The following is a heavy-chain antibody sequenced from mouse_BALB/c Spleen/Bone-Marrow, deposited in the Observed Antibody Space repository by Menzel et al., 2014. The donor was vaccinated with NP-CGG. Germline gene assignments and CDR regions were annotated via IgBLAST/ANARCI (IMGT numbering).Heavy chain of an antibody. Sequence: VQLQQSGAELVKPGASVNLSCKASGYTFTSYWIHWVKLRPGHGLEWIGEINPSNGRTNYNEKFKNKATLTVDKSSSTAYIQLSSLTSEDSAVYYCARYDGPAWFAYWGQGTLVTVS. D-gene: IGHD2-3*01. CDR1: GYTFTSYW. CDR3: ARYDGPAWFAY. J-gene: IGHJ3*01. CDR2: INPSNGRT. V-gene: IGHV1S81*02.